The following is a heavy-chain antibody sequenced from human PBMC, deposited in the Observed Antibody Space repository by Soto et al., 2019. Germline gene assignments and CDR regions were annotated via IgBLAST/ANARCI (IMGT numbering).Heavy chain of an antibody. J-gene: IGHJ6*03. CDR2: ISGYNGNT. CDR3: ARDKGYGFGWSSSSYRDV. D-gene: IGHD5-18*01. Sequence: SVKVSCKASGYTFSNYGLSWVPLAPGQGLEWMGWISGYNGNTNSAERFQGRVTMTTDTSTSTAYMEVRSLTSDDTAVYYCARDKGYGFGWSSSSYRDVWGQGTTVTSP. V-gene: IGHV1-18*01. CDR1: GYTFSNYG.